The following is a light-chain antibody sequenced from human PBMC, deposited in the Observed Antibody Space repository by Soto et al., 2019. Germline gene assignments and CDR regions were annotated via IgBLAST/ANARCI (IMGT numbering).Light chain of an antibody. CDR3: QQYSNWPPFT. V-gene: IGKV3-15*01. CDR1: QSVSSY. Sequence: EIVMTQSPATLSVSPGERATLSCRASQSVSSYLAWYQQKPGQAPRLLIYGASTRATGIPARFSGSGSGTEFTLTISSPQSEDFAVYYCQQYSNWPPFTFGRGTKLEIK. J-gene: IGKJ2*01. CDR2: GAS.